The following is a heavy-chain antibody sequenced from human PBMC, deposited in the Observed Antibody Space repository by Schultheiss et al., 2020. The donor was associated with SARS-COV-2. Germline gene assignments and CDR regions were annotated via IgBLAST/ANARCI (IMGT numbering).Heavy chain of an antibody. V-gene: IGHV3-30*03. CDR3: ARGRPRITMIVVARWARYFDY. D-gene: IGHD3-22*01. CDR1: GFTVSSNY. Sequence: GGSLRLSCAASGFTVSSNYMSWVRQAPGKGLEWVAVISSDGTNKYYADSVKGRFTISRDNAKNSLYLQMNSLRAEDTAVYYCARGRPRITMIVVARWARYFDYWGQGTLVTVSS. J-gene: IGHJ4*02. CDR2: ISSDGTNK.